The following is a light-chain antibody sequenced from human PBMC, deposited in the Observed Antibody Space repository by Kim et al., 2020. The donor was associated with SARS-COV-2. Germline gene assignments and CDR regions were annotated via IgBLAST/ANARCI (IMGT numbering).Light chain of an antibody. J-gene: IGKJ5*01. V-gene: IGKV1-33*01. CDR3: QQYDNLPIT. Sequence: DIQMTQSPSSLSASVGDRVTITCQASQDISNYLNWYQQKPGKAPKLLIYDASNFETGVPSRFSGSGSGTDFTFTINSLQPEDIATYYCQQYDNLPITFGQGTRLEIK. CDR1: QDISNY. CDR2: DAS.